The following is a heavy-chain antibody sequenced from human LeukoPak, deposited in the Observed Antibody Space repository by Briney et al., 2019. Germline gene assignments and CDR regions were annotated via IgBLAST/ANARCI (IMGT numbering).Heavy chain of an antibody. J-gene: IGHJ4*02. Sequence: SETLSLTCSVSGGSITSYYWSWVRQPPGKRLEWVGQVYYSGSTNYNPSFKSRVTISVDTSKNQFSLKLSSVTAADTAVYYCARGWYSGYDYVSDYWGQGTLVTVSS. CDR3: ARGWYSGYDYVSDY. CDR1: GGSITSYY. D-gene: IGHD5-12*01. V-gene: IGHV4-59*12. CDR2: VYYSGST.